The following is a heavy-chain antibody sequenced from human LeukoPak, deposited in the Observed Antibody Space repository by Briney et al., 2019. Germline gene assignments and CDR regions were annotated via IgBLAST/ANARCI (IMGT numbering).Heavy chain of an antibody. J-gene: IGHJ4*02. V-gene: IGHV3-23*01. D-gene: IGHD6-19*01. Sequence: PGGSLRLSCAASGFTFKSYAMSWVRQAPGKGLEWVSAISGSGGSTYYADSVKGRFTISRDNSKNTLYLQMNSLRAEDTAVYYCVRKARIAVAGLPYYFDYWGQGTLVTVSS. CDR1: GFTFKSYA. CDR3: VRKARIAVAGLPYYFDY. CDR2: ISGSGGST.